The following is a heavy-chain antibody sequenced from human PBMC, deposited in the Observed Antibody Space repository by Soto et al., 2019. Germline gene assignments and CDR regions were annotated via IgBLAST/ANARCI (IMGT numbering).Heavy chain of an antibody. CDR3: AKEGRDTTVTTGFDS. CDR1: GFPFSSYA. V-gene: IGHV3-23*01. CDR2: IIGGRGTT. Sequence: VQLLESGGGLVQPGGSLRLSCAASGFPFSSYAMSWVRQAPGKGLEWVSGIIGGRGTTNYADSVKGRFTISRDSSENTLYLQMNSLRAEDTAVYYCAKEGRDTTVTTGFDSWGQGTLVTVSS. J-gene: IGHJ4*02. D-gene: IGHD4-17*01.